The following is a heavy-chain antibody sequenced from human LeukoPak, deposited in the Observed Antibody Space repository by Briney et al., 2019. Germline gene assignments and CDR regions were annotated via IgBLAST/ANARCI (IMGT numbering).Heavy chain of an antibody. CDR3: GRGGKVEQLVLAR. CDR1: GFTFSSYW. J-gene: IGHJ4*02. CDR2: ISSDGSSI. D-gene: IGHD6-13*01. V-gene: IGHV3-74*01. Sequence: GGSLRLSCAASGFTFSSYWMHWVRQAPGKGLVWVSRISSDGSSITYADSVKGRFTISRDNAKNTLYPQMTSLKAEATAVYYCGRGGKVEQLVLARWGQGSLVTVSS.